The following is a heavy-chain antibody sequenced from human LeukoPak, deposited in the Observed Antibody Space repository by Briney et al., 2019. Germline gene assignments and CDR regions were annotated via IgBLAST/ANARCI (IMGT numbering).Heavy chain of an antibody. CDR2: ISSDGTTT. CDR3: VCIPVGF. V-gene: IGHV3-74*01. CDR1: GFTFSSYE. Sequence: GGSLRLSCAASGFTFSSYEMNWVRQAPGKGLVWVSRISSDGTTTNYADSVKGRFTISRDNAKNTLYLQMNSLGAEDTAIYFCVCIPVGFWGQGPLVTVSS. J-gene: IGHJ4*02. D-gene: IGHD2-8*02.